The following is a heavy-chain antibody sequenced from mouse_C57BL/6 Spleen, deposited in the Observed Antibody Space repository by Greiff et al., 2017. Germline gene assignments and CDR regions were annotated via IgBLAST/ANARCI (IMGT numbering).Heavy chain of an antibody. Sequence: EVQLEESGGGLVKPGGSLKLSCAASGFTFSSYAMSWVRQTPEKRLEWVATISDGGSYTYYPDNVKGRFTISRDNAKNNLYLQMSHLKSEDTAMYYSARRAYSNYGYFDVWGTGTTVTVSS. CDR3: ARRAYSNYGYFDV. D-gene: IGHD2-5*01. J-gene: IGHJ1*03. CDR2: ISDGGSYT. CDR1: GFTFSSYA. V-gene: IGHV5-4*01.